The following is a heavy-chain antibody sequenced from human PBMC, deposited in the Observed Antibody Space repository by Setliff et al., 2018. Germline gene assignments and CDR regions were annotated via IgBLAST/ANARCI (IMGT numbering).Heavy chain of an antibody. V-gene: IGHV1-46*01. CDR1: GGAFSNYG. CDR2: INSSGGSA. D-gene: IGHD3-10*01. J-gene: IGHJ3*02. CDR3: ARDLNRWFGEFAFDI. Sequence: ASVKVSCKVSGGAFSNYGLSWVRQAPGQGLLWMGRINSSGGSASYAPQFQGRITMTRDTSTNTVYMELSSLKSNDTAVYYCARDLNRWFGEFAFDIWGQGTMVTVSS.